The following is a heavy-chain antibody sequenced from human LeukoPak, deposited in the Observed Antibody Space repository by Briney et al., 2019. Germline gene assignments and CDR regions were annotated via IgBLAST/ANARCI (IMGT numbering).Heavy chain of an antibody. CDR1: GGSISSSSYY. CDR2: IYYSGST. V-gene: IGHV4-39*01. CDR3: ARLRVQGPPDY. D-gene: IGHD3-10*01. J-gene: IGHJ4*02. Sequence: PSETLSLTCTASGGSISSSSYYWGWIRQPPGKGLEWIGSIYYSGSTYYNPSLKSRVTISVDTSKNQSSLKLSSVTAADTAVYYCARLRVQGPPDYWGQGTLVTVSS.